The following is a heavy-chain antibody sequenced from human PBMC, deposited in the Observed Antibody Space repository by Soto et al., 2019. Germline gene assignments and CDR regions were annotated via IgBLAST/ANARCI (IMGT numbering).Heavy chain of an antibody. CDR1: GFTFSFCA. CDR3: ARAEPKDNYAPRAPL. V-gene: IGHV3-23*01. CDR2: IRGSGGDT. D-gene: IGHD1-1*01. J-gene: IGHJ6*03. Sequence: GGSLRLSCAASGFTFSFCAMSWVRQAPGKGLEWVSSIRGSGGDTYYADSVRGRFTISRDNSKNTLYLQMNSLRAEDTAVYYWARAEPKDNYAPRAPLGGKGTAVTVS.